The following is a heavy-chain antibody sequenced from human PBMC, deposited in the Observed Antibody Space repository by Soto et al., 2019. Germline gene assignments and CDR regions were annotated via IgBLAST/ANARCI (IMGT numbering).Heavy chain of an antibody. CDR2: IYYSGST. Sequence: LSLTCTVSGGSISSGGYYWSWIRQHPGKGLEWIGYIYYSGSTYYNPSLKSRVTISVDTSKNQFSLKLSSVTAADTAVYYCASGLSTPTYCGGDCYSAPDYWGQGTLVTVSS. J-gene: IGHJ4*02. CDR3: ASGLSTPTYCGGDCYSAPDY. V-gene: IGHV4-31*03. CDR1: GGSISSGGYY. D-gene: IGHD2-21*02.